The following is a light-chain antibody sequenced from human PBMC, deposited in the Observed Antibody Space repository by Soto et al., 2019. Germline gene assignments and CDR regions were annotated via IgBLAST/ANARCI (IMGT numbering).Light chain of an antibody. J-gene: IGLJ1*01. V-gene: IGLV2-14*03. Sequence: QSALTQPASVSGSPGQSITISCTGTSSDVGGSNYVSWYQQHPGKAPKLIIFDVSHRPSGFSHRFSGSKSGNTASLTISGVQAEDEDDYYCSSYTSSSTYVFGTGTKVTVL. CDR3: SSYTSSSTYV. CDR1: SSDVGGSNY. CDR2: DVS.